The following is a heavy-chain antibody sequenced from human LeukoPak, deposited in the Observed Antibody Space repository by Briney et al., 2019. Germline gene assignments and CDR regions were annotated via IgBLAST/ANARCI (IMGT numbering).Heavy chain of an antibody. J-gene: IGHJ4*02. Sequence: SETLSLTCTVSGGSVSSGSYYSSWIRQPPGKGLEWIGYIYYSGSTYYNPSLKSRVTISVDTSKNQFSLKLSSVTAADTAVYYCARDSVYYDILTGYQHIYYFDYWGQGTLVTVSS. CDR1: GGSVSSGSYY. CDR3: ARDSVYYDILTGYQHIYYFDY. V-gene: IGHV4-61*01. CDR2: IYYSGST. D-gene: IGHD3-9*01.